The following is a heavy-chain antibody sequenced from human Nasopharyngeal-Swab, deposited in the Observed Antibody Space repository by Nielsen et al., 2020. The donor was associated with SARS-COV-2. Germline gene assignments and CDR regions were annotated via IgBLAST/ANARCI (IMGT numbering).Heavy chain of an antibody. CDR2: IRSNGGST. D-gene: IGHD1-7*01. J-gene: IGHJ6*02. V-gene: IGHV3-64D*06. CDR3: VKASELDYCYFRIDV. Sequence: WIRQPPGKGLEYVSAIRSNGGSTYYADSVKGRFTISRDNSKNTQYLQMSSLRAEDTAVYYCVKASELDYCYFRIDVWGQGTPVTVSS.